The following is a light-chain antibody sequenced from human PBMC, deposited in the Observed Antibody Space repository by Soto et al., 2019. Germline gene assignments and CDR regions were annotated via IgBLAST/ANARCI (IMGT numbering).Light chain of an antibody. CDR1: SSDVGGYNY. Sequence: QSALTQPASVSGSPGQSITISCTGTSSDVGGYNYVSWYQHHPGKAPKLMIYDVSNRPSGVSNRFSGSKSGNPASLTISGLQPEDEADYYCCSYTTSNTRQIVFGTGTKVTVL. J-gene: IGLJ1*01. CDR2: DVS. CDR3: CSYTTSNTRQIV. V-gene: IGLV2-14*03.